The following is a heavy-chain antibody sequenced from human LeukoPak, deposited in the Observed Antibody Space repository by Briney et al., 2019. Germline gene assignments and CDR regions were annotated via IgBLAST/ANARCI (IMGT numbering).Heavy chain of an antibody. J-gene: IGHJ6*03. Sequence: GGSLRLSCAASGFTFSNYAMHWVRQAPGKGLQYVSTISANGRNTYYANSVKGRFTISRDNSNNTLYLQMGSLGAEDMAIYYCARKKKVATIIPSNRDYYYYYYMDVWGKGTAVTVSS. CDR3: ARKKKVATIIPSNRDYYYYYYMDV. CDR2: ISANGRNT. V-gene: IGHV3-64*01. D-gene: IGHD5-12*01. CDR1: GFTFSNYA.